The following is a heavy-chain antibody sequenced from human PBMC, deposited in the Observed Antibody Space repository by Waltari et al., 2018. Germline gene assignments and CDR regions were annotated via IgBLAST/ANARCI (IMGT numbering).Heavy chain of an antibody. CDR3: ARVGSCIGGVCSNN. CDR2: FDRGGAT. D-gene: IGHD2-8*02. Sequence: EVQLVETGGNLIQPGGSLRLSCAASGFTVSRDSMSWVRQAPGKGLGWVSVFDRGGATYYADSVKGRFTISRDNSKNTLYLQMNSLRAEDTALYYCARVGSCIGGVCSNNWCQGTLVTISS. V-gene: IGHV3-53*02. CDR1: GFTVSRDS. J-gene: IGHJ4*02.